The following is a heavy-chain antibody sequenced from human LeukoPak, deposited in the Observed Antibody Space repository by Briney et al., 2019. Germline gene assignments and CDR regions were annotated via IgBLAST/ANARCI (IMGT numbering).Heavy chain of an antibody. CDR1: GFTFSSYG. Sequence: GRSLRLSCAASGFTFSSYGMHWVRQAPGKGLEWVAVISYDGSNKYYADSVKGRFTISRDNSKNTLYLQMNSLRAEDTAVYYCASMYSSSWYSPWYYYGMDVWGQGTTVTVSS. CDR3: ASMYSSSWYSPWYYYGMDV. D-gene: IGHD6-13*01. CDR2: ISYDGSNK. J-gene: IGHJ6*02. V-gene: IGHV3-30*03.